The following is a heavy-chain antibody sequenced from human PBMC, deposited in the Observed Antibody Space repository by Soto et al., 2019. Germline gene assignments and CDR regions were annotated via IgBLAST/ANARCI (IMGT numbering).Heavy chain of an antibody. CDR2: ISGSGDST. Sequence: EVQLLESGGGLVQPGGSLRLSCAASGFTFSSYAMSWVRQAPGKGLEWVSAISGSGDSTYYADSVNGRFTISRDSSKNTLYLQMNSLSAEDPAVYYCAKFYYGSGGYFDYRGQGTLVTVSS. CDR1: GFTFSSYA. V-gene: IGHV3-23*01. CDR3: AKFYYGSGGYFDY. D-gene: IGHD3-10*01. J-gene: IGHJ4*02.